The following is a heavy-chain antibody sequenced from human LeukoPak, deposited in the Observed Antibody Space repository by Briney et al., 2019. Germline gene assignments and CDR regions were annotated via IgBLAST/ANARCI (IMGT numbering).Heavy chain of an antibody. CDR3: AITYYYDSSGYRHDAFDI. D-gene: IGHD3-22*01. CDR1: GGSISSSSYY. Sequence: SETLSLTCTVSGGSISSSSYYWGWIRQPPGKGLEWLGGIFYSGSTYYNPSLKSRVTISVDTSKNQFSLKLSSVTAADTAVFYCAITYYYDSSGYRHDAFDIWGQGTMVTVSS. CDR2: IFYSGST. J-gene: IGHJ3*02. V-gene: IGHV4-39*01.